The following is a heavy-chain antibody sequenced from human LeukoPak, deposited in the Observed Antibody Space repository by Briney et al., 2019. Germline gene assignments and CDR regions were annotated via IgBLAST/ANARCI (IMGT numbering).Heavy chain of an antibody. CDR2: IYSGGST. D-gene: IGHD3-22*01. V-gene: IGHV3-53*01. CDR3: ASGTDYYDSSGYLDAFDI. Sequence: PGGSLRLSCAASGFTVSINYMSWVRQALGKGMMCVSVIYSGGSTYYADSVKGRFTISRDNSKNTLYLQMNSLRAEDTAVYYCASGTDYYDSSGYLDAFDIWGQGTMVTVSS. J-gene: IGHJ3*02. CDR1: GFTVSINY.